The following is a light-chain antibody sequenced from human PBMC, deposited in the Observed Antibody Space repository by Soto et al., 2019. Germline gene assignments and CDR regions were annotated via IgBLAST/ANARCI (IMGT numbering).Light chain of an antibody. Sequence: QSALTQPASVSGSPGQSITISCTGASRDVGGNNYVSWYQQYPGKAPKLMVCDVSNRPSGVSNRFSGSKSGNTASLTISGLQAEDEADYYCSSFTGTSYVFGTGTKVTVL. J-gene: IGLJ1*01. CDR3: SSFTGTSYV. CDR1: SRDVGGNNY. CDR2: DVS. V-gene: IGLV2-14*01.